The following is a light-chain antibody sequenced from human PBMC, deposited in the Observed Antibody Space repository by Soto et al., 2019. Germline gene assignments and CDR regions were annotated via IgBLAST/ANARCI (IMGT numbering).Light chain of an antibody. CDR3: CSYAASNTFV. CDR2: GTT. V-gene: IGLV1-40*01. CDR1: SSNIGAGYD. Sequence: QSVLAQTPSVSGAPGQRVTISCTGRSSNIGAGYDVHWYQHLPGTAPKLLIYGTTNRPSGVPDRFSGSKSGNTASLTISGLQAEDEADYYCCSYAASNTFVFGTGTKATVL. J-gene: IGLJ1*01.